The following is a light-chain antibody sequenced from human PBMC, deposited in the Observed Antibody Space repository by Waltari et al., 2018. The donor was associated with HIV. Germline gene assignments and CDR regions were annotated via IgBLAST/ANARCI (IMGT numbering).Light chain of an antibody. CDR3: ASWDDSLGGYWI. V-gene: IGLV1-47*01. CDR1: TSNIGSNY. Sequence: QSVVTQPPSASGTLGQRVTISCSGGTSNIGSNYVYWYQHLPGTSPKLLIYMNDQRPSGVPDRISGSKSGTLASLAISGLRSEDEADYYCASWDDSLGGYWIFGGGTNLTVL. CDR2: MND. J-gene: IGLJ2*01.